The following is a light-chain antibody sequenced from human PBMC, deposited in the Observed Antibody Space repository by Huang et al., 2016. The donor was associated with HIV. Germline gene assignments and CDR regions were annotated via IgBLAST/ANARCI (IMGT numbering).Light chain of an antibody. V-gene: IGKV1-17*03. J-gene: IGKJ1*01. CDR3: LQHNSYPWT. CDR2: AAS. Sequence: DIQMTQSPSAMSASVGDRVTITCRASQGISNYLAWFQQKPGKGPQRLIDAASNLQSGVPSRFSGSGSGTEFTLTISSLQPEDIGSYYCLQHNSYPWTFGQGTKVEI. CDR1: QGISNY.